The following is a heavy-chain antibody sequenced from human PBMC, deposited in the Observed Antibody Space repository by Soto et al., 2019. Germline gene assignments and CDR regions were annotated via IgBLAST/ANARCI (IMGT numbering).Heavy chain of an antibody. CDR1: GFTVSSSY. CDR2: IYSGGNT. V-gene: IGHV3-66*04. Sequence: EVQLVESGGGLVQPGGSLRLSCAASGFTVSSSYMGWVRQAPGKGLEWVSSIYSGGNTYYADSVRGRFTISTDNSKDTLHVQMNSLRVNATAMYYCARHVGYYWYFDLWGRGTLVTVSS. D-gene: IGHD6-13*01. CDR3: ARHVGYYWYFDL. J-gene: IGHJ2*01.